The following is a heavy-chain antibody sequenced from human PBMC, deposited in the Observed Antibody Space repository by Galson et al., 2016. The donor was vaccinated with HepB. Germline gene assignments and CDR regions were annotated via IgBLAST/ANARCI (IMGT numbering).Heavy chain of an antibody. Sequence: SLRLSCAASGFTFSSYAMHWVRQAPGKGLEWVAVISNDGSNKNHADSVKGRFTISRDNSKNTLYLQMNSLRADETAVYYFAREEGDSHYYYYGMGVWGQGTTVTVSS. CDR3: AREEGDSHYYYYGMGV. CDR2: ISNDGSNK. CDR1: GFTFSSYA. J-gene: IGHJ6*02. V-gene: IGHV3-30*03. D-gene: IGHD2-21*02.